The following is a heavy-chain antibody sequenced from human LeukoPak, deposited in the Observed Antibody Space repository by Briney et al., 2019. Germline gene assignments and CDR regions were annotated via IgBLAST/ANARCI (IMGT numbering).Heavy chain of an antibody. D-gene: IGHD3-3*01. J-gene: IGHJ4*02. Sequence: SETLSLTCTVSGGSISSYYWSWIRQPPGKGLEWIGYIYYSGSTSYNPSLKSRVTISVDTSKNHFSLKLSSVTAADTAVYYCARTEWLLDYWGRGTLVTVSS. CDR1: GGSISSYY. CDR3: ARTEWLLDY. CDR2: IYYSGST. V-gene: IGHV4-59*12.